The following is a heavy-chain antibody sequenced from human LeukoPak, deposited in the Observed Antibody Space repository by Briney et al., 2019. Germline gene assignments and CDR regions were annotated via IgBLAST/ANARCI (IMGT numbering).Heavy chain of an antibody. CDR3: TKRVPYSSSAVYFDS. CDR1: GFTFENYG. Sequence: GGSLTLFCAAYGFTFENYGMTWVRQAPGKGREWVSSIIDNGRATYYADSVKGRFTISKENSKNTLYPQMNSLRADDTALYFCTKRVPYSSSAVYFDSWGQGTPVAVSS. CDR2: IIDNGRAT. D-gene: IGHD3-22*01. V-gene: IGHV3-23*01. J-gene: IGHJ4*02.